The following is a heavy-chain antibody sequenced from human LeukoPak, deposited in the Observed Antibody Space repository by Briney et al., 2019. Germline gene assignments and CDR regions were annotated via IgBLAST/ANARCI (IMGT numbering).Heavy chain of an antibody. CDR2: IHTSGST. J-gene: IGHJ4*01. Sequence: SETLSLTCTVSGGSISSYYWTWIRQPAGKGLEWIGRIHTSGSTNHNPSLKSRATMSVDTSNNQFSLKLSSVTAADTAVYYWARETEVPGGPSLDFWGQGTLVTVSS. D-gene: IGHD3/OR15-3a*01. CDR3: ARETEVPGGPSLDF. CDR1: GGSISSYY. V-gene: IGHV4-4*07.